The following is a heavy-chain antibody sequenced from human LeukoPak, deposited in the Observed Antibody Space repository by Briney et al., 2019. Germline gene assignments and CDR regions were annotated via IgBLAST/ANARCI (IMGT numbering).Heavy chain of an antibody. J-gene: IGHJ4*02. CDR3: ARQVATVTRFDS. Sequence: PSQTLSLTCTVSGGSVNSADYYWSWIRQPPGKGLQWIGYIFCSGSTYYSPSLKSRFSISVDTSKNQFSLKLRSVTAADTAVYYCARQVATVTRFDSWGQGTLVTVSS. D-gene: IGHD5-12*01. V-gene: IGHV4-30-4*01. CDR2: IFCSGST. CDR1: GGSVNSADYY.